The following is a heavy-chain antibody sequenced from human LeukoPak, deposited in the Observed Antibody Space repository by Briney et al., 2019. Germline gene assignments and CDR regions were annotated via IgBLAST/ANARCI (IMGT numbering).Heavy chain of an antibody. V-gene: IGHV3-48*03. J-gene: IGHJ4*02. CDR1: GFTFSRYE. D-gene: IGHD4-17*01. CDR3: ARDLGMTDGDYVSYFDY. CDR2: ISSSGSII. Sequence: GGSLRLSCTASGFTFSRYELNWVRQAPGKGLEWVSYISSSGSIIYYADSVKGRFTISRDNAKNSLYLQMNSLRGEDTALYYCARDLGMTDGDYVSYFDYWGQGTLVTVSP.